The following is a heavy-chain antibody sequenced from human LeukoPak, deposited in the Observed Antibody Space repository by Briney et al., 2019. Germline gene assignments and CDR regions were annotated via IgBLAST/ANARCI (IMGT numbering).Heavy chain of an antibody. V-gene: IGHV3-48*02. CDR1: GFTFSSYS. CDR3: ARDRTAALFYY. D-gene: IGHD2-15*01. CDR2: ISSSSDTI. Sequence: GGSLRLSCAASGFTFSSYSMNWVRQAPGKGLEWVSFISSSSDTIYYADSVKGRFIISRDNAKNSLYLQINSLREEDTAVYYCARDRTAALFYYWGQGTLVTVSS. J-gene: IGHJ4*02.